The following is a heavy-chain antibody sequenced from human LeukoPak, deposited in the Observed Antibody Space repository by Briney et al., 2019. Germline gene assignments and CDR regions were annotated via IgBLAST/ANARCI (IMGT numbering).Heavy chain of an antibody. V-gene: IGHV1-18*01. J-gene: IGHJ6*02. D-gene: IGHD3-3*01. CDR2: VSTYNGNT. Sequence: ASVKVSCKASGYTFTSYGISWMRQAPGQGLEWMGWVSTYNGNTNYAHNLQGRVTMTRNTSISTAYMELSSLRSEDTAVYYCASSTQYYDFWSGYYPYYYGMDVWGQGTTVTVSS. CDR3: ASSTQYYDFWSGYYPYYYGMDV. CDR1: GYTFTSYG.